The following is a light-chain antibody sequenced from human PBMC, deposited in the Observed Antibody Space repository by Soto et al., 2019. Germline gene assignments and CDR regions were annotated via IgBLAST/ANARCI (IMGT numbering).Light chain of an antibody. V-gene: IGLV2-8*01. CDR2: EVS. Sequence: QSALTQPPSASGSPGQSVTISCTGTYSDVGGYNFVSWYQQYPGKAPKLMIYEVSKRPSGVPDRFSGSKSGNTASLTVSGLQAEDVADYYCTSYARSNNDVVFGGGTKLTVL. CDR1: YSDVGGYNF. J-gene: IGLJ2*01. CDR3: TSYARSNNDVV.